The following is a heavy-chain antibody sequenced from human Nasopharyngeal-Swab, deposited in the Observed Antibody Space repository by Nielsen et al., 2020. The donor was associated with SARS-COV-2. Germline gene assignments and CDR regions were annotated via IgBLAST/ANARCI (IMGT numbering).Heavy chain of an antibody. CDR3: ARGKGTSYYYYYGMDV. CDR1: GDAFSRFG. V-gene: IGHV1-69*13. D-gene: IGHD1/OR15-1a*01. J-gene: IGHJ6*02. Sequence: SVKVSCKASGDAFSRFGISWVRQAPGQGLEWMGGIIPAFGTPTYARDSAQDLQGRVTISADESTSTAYMELSSLRSEDTAVYYCARGKGTSYYYYYGMDVWGQGTTVTVSS. CDR2: IIPAFGTP.